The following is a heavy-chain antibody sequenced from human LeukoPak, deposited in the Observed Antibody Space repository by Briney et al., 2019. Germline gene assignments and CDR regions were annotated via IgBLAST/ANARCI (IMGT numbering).Heavy chain of an antibody. Sequence: PGGSLRLSCAASGFTFSLYTMTWVRQAPGKGLEWVSSITSSSYIYYADSAKGRFTISRDNAKNSLYLQMNSLRAEDTAVYYCANNQGYCTNGVCSLDFQHWGQGTLVTVSS. CDR3: ANNQGYCTNGVCSLDFQH. J-gene: IGHJ1*01. CDR1: GFTFSLYT. V-gene: IGHV3-21*01. D-gene: IGHD2-8*01. CDR2: ITSSSYI.